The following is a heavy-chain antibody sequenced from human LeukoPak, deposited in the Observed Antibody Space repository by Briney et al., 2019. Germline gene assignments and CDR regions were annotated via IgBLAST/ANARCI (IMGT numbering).Heavy chain of an antibody. CDR3: ARDPYCSGGSCYPFDY. V-gene: IGHV4-38-2*02. J-gene: IGHJ4*02. CDR2: MYHSGST. CDR1: GYSISSGYF. D-gene: IGHD2-15*01. Sequence: SETLSLTCAVSGYSISSGYFWGWIRQPPGKGLEWIGSMYHSGSTHNNPSLKSRVTISVDTSKNQFSLKLRSVTAADTAVYYCARDPYCSGGSCYPFDYWGQGTLVTVSS.